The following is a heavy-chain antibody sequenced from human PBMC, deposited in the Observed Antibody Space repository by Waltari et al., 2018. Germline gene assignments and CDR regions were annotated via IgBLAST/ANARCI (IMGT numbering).Heavy chain of an antibody. V-gene: IGHV4-34*01. D-gene: IGHD6-13*01. J-gene: IGHJ5*02. CDR3: ARGPGIAAAGQRWFDP. CDR1: GGSFSGYS. CDR2: INHSGST. Sequence: QVQLQQWGAGLLKPSETLSLTCAVYGGSFSGYSWSWIRQPPGKGLEWIGEINHSGSTNYNPSLKSRVTISVDTSKNQFSLKLSSVTAADTAVYYCARGPGIAAAGQRWFDPWGQGTLVTVSS.